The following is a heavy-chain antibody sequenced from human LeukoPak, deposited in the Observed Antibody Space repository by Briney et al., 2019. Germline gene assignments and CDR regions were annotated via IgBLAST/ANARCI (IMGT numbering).Heavy chain of an antibody. CDR2: INHSGST. CDR3: ARGPVYSSSWYDY. J-gene: IGHJ4*02. Sequence: SETLSLTCAVYGGFFSGYYWSCIRQPPGKGLEWIGDINHSGSTNYNPSLKSRVTISVDTSKNQFSLKLSSVTAADTAVYYCARGPVYSSSWYDYWGQGTLVTVSS. CDR1: GGFFSGYY. D-gene: IGHD6-13*01. V-gene: IGHV4-34*01.